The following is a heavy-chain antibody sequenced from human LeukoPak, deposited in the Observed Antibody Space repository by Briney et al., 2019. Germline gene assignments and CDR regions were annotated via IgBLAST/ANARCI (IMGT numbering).Heavy chain of an antibody. CDR2: INHSGST. CDR3: ARGRIAVAFDY. Sequence: SETLSLTCAVYGGSFSGYYWSWIRQPPGKGLEWIGEINHSGSTNYNPSLKSRVTISVDMSKNQFSLKLSSVTAADTAVYYCARGRIAVAFDYWGQGTLVTVSS. V-gene: IGHV4-34*01. J-gene: IGHJ4*02. D-gene: IGHD6-19*01. CDR1: GGSFSGYY.